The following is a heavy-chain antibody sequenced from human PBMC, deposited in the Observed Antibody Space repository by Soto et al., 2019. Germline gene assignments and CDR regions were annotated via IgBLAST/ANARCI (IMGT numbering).Heavy chain of an antibody. V-gene: IGHV4-30-2*01. Sequence: PSETLSLTCAVSGGSISIGGYSWSWMRQPPGKGLEWIGYIYHSGSTYYNPSLKSRVTISVDRSKNQFSLKLSSVTAADTAVYYCARDFSGSYFPDYWGQGTLVTVSS. CDR2: IYHSGST. J-gene: IGHJ4*02. CDR3: ARDFSGSYFPDY. CDR1: GGSISIGGYS. D-gene: IGHD1-26*01.